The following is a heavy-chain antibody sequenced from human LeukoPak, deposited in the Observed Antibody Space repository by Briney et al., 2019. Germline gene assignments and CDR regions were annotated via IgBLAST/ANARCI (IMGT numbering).Heavy chain of an antibody. J-gene: IGHJ4*02. CDR3: AGGENYYGSGSYPAYFDY. V-gene: IGHV4-39*07. CDR1: GGSISSSSYY. CDR2: IYYSGST. Sequence: SETLSLTCTVSGGSISSSSYYWGWIRQPPGKGLEWIGSIYYSGSTYYNPSLKSRVTISVDTSKNQFSLKLSSVTAADTAVYYCAGGENYYGSGSYPAYFDYWGQGTLVTVSS. D-gene: IGHD3-10*01.